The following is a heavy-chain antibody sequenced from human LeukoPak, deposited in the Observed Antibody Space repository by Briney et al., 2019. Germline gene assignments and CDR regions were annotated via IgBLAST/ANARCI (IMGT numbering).Heavy chain of an antibody. J-gene: IGHJ4*02. V-gene: IGHV1-69*13. CDR1: GGTFSSYA. Sequence: ASVKVSCKASGGTFSSYAISWVRQAPGQGLEWMGGIIPIFGTGNYAQKFQGRVTITADESTSTAYMELSSLRSEDTAVYYCARESSFYTGTFDYWGQGTLVTVSS. D-gene: IGHD2/OR15-2a*01. CDR3: ARESSFYTGTFDY. CDR2: IIPIFGTG.